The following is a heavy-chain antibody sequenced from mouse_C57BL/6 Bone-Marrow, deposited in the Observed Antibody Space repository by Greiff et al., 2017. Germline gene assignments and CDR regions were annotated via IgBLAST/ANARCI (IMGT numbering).Heavy chain of an antibody. CDR3: ARGGYYAMDY. CDR2: IDPSDSYT. Sequence: QVQLQQPGAELVMPGASVKLSCKASGYTFTSYWMHWVKQRPGQGLEWIGEIDPSDSYTNYNQKFKGQSTLTVDKSYSTAYMQLSSLTSEDSAFYYCARGGYYAMDYWGQGTSVPVSS. CDR1: GYTFTSYW. V-gene: IGHV1-69*01. J-gene: IGHJ4*01.